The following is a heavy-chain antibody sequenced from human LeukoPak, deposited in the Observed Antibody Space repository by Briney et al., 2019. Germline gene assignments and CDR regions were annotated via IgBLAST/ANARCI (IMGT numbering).Heavy chain of an antibody. V-gene: IGHV3-21*04. CDR3: ARVSSWVPAAITAFDI. Sequence: GGSLRLSCAASGFTFSSYSMNWVRQAPGKGLEWVSSISSSSSYIYYADSVKGRFTISRDNAKNSLYLQMNSLRAADTAVYYCARVSSWVPAAITAFDIWGQGTMVTVSS. D-gene: IGHD2-2*01. J-gene: IGHJ3*02. CDR2: ISSSSSYI. CDR1: GFTFSSYS.